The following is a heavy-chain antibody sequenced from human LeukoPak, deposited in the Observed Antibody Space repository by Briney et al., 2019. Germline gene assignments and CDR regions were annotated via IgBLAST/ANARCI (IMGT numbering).Heavy chain of an antibody. J-gene: IGHJ4*02. CDR2: LIGSSGST. V-gene: IGHV3-23*01. CDR3: AKGAYDYIEIAYFDS. CDR1: GFTFSSYA. D-gene: IGHD5-12*01. Sequence: GGSLRLSCAASGFTFSSYAMGWVRQAPGKGLEWVSVLIGSSGSTDYADSVKGRFTISRDISKNTLFLQMNSLRAEDTAIYYCAKGAYDYIEIAYFDSWGQGALVTVSS.